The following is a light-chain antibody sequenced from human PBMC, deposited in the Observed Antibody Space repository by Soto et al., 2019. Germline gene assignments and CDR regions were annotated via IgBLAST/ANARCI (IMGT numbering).Light chain of an antibody. CDR3: QHRSIWPVS. CDR2: DAS. V-gene: IGKV3-11*01. CDR1: QSVNNY. J-gene: IGKJ5*01. Sequence: EIVLTQSPATLSLSPGERATLSCRASQSVNNYLHWYHQKPGQAPRLLIFDASNRATGIPARFSGSGSATDFTLTISSLEPEDLAVYYCQHRSIWPVSFGQGTRLEIK.